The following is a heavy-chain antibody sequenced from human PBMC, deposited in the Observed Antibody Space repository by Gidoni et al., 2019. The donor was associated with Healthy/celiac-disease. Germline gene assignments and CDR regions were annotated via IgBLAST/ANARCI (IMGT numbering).Heavy chain of an antibody. Sequence: EVQLVESGGGLVKPGGSLRLSCAASGFPFSSYRLNWVRQAPGKGLEWVSSISSSSSYIYYADSVKGRFTISRDNAKNSLYLQMNSLRAEDTAVYYCATGGETRSIAVAATGGYFDYWGQGTLVTVSS. CDR3: ATGGETRSIAVAATGGYFDY. J-gene: IGHJ4*02. D-gene: IGHD6-19*01. CDR2: ISSSSSYI. CDR1: GFPFSSYR. V-gene: IGHV3-21*01.